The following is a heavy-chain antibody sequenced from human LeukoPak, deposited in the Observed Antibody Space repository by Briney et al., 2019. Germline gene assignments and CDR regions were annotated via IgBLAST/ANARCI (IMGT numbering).Heavy chain of an antibody. Sequence: GASVTVSCTASGGTFSSYAISWVRQAPGQGLEWMGGIIPIFGTANYAQKFQGRVTITADESTSTAYMELSSLRSEDTAVYYCARDLIPPGYFDYWGQGTLVTVSS. CDR1: GGTFSSYA. V-gene: IGHV1-69*13. CDR2: IIPIFGTA. CDR3: ARDLIPPGYFDY. J-gene: IGHJ4*02. D-gene: IGHD3-16*01.